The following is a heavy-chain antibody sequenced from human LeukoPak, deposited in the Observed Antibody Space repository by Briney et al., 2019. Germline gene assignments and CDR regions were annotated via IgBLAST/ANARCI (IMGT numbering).Heavy chain of an antibody. Sequence: SETLSLTCTVSGGSISGYYLSWIRQSPGRGLEWIGYIYDSGSTNYNPSLKSRVIISLDTLKTQVSLKVRSVTAADTAVYYCARGWDTGYGYYGMDVWGQGTTVTVSS. CDR2: IYDSGST. D-gene: IGHD5-18*01. J-gene: IGHJ6*02. V-gene: IGHV4-59*01. CDR3: ARGWDTGYGYYGMDV. CDR1: GGSISGYY.